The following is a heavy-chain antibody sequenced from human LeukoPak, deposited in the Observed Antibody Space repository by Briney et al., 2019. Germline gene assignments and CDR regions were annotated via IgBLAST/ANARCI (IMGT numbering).Heavy chain of an antibody. Sequence: GASVKVSCKASGGTFSNYGISWVRQAPGQGLEWMGRIIPILDMTNYAQKFQGRDTITADKSTSAAYMELSSLRSDDTAVYYYARDPSSSYDFVWGGYRPRQGMDVWGQGTTVTVFS. D-gene: IGHD3-16*02. V-gene: IGHV1-69*04. CDR3: ARDPSSSYDFVWGGYRPRQGMDV. J-gene: IGHJ6*02. CDR2: IIPILDMT. CDR1: GGTFSNYG.